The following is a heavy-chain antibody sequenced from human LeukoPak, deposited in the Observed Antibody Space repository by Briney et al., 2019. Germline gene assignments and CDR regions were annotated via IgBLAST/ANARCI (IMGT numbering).Heavy chain of an antibody. CDR1: GVSISGYY. D-gene: IGHD3-10*01. Sequence: SETLSLTCSVSGVSISGYYWTWVRQPPGKGLEWIAYIYYSGSTYYNPSLESRVTISVDTSKNQFSLKLNSVTAADTAVYYCARRPYYGSGSYSSPGWFDPWGQGILVTVSS. J-gene: IGHJ5*02. CDR2: IYYSGST. CDR3: ARRPYYGSGSYSSPGWFDP. V-gene: IGHV4-59*08.